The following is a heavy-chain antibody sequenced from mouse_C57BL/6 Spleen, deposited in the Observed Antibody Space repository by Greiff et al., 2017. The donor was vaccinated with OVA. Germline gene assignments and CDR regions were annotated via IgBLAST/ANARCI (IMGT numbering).Heavy chain of an antibody. CDR3: ARVVVGDWYFDV. J-gene: IGHJ1*03. CDR1: GFTFSDYY. CDR2: INYDGSST. V-gene: IGHV5-16*01. Sequence: DVMLVESEGGLVQPGSSMKLSCTASGFTFSDYYMAWVRQVPEKGLEWVANINYDGSSTYYLDSLKSRFIISRDNAKNILYLQMSSLKSEDTATYYCARVVVGDWYFDVWGTGTTVTVSS. D-gene: IGHD1-1*01.